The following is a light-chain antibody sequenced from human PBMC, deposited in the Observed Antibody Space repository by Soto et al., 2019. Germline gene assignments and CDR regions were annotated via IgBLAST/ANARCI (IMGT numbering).Light chain of an antibody. J-gene: IGKJ4*01. CDR2: GAS. Sequence: EIVMTQSPATLSVSPGERATLSCRASQSVSSNLAWYQQKPGQAPRLLIYGASTRATGIPARFSGSGSGTEFTLTISSRQSVDFAVYYFQQYNTCPLTFGGGTKVEIK. V-gene: IGKV3-15*01. CDR3: QQYNTCPLT. CDR1: QSVSSN.